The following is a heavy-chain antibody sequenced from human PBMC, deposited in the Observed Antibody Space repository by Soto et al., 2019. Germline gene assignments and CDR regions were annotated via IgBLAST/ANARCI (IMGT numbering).Heavy chain of an antibody. V-gene: IGHV4-59*01. D-gene: IGHD5-18*01. CDR2: IYYSGST. Sequence: SETLSLTCTVSGGSISSYYWSWIRQPPGKGLEWIGYIYYSGSTNYNPSLKSRVTISVDTSKNQFSLKLSSVTAADTAVYYCASSTAVDTAMAPDYWGQGTLVTVSS. CDR3: ASSTAVDTAMAPDY. CDR1: GGSISSYY. J-gene: IGHJ4*02.